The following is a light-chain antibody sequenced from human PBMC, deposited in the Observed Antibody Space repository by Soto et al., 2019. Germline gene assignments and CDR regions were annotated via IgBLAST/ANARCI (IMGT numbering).Light chain of an antibody. Sequence: IVLTQSPGTLSLSPGERATLSCRASQSVSSNYLAWYQQKPGQAPRLLIYGASSRATGIPDRFSGSGSATDFTLTIRRVEPEDFAVYYCQQYGRTPLAFGPGTKVDI. V-gene: IGKV3-20*01. J-gene: IGKJ3*01. CDR2: GAS. CDR3: QQYGRTPLA. CDR1: QSVSSNY.